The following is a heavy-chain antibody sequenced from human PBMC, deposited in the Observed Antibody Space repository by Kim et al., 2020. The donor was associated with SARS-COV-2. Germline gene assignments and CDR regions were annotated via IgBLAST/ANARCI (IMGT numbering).Heavy chain of an antibody. CDR2: ISYDGSNK. D-gene: IGHD3-9*01. CDR1: GFTFSSYA. CDR3: ARDCVGNTFECLDV. J-gene: IGHJ6*02. Sequence: GGSLRLSCAASGFTFSSYAMHWVRQAPGKGLEGVAVISYDGSNKYYADSVKGRFTISRDNSKNTLYLQMNSLRAEDTAVYYCARDCVGNTFECLDVWGQGTTVTVSS. V-gene: IGHV3-30-3*01.